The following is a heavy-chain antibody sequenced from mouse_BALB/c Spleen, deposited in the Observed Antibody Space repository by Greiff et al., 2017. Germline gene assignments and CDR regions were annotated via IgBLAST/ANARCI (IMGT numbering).Heavy chain of an antibody. J-gene: IGHJ4*01. CDR1: GYTFTSYW. Sequence: QVQLKQSGAELAKPGASVKMSCKASGYTFTSYWMHWVKQRPGQGLEWIGYINPSTGYTEYNQKFKDKATLTADKSSSTAYMQLSCLTSEDSAVYYCARSLGNYLMDYWGQGTSVTVSS. CDR2: INPSTGYT. CDR3: ARSLGNYLMDY. V-gene: IGHV1-7*01. D-gene: IGHD2-1*01.